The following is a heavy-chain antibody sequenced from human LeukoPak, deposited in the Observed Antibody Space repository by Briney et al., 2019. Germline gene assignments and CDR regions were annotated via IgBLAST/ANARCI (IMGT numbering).Heavy chain of an antibody. CDR1: GFSLSTSGMC. Sequence: SGPTLVNPTQTLTLTCTFSGFSLSTSGMCVSWIRQPPGKALEWVARIDWDDDKYYSTSPKTRLTISKDTSKNQVVLTMTNMDPVDTATYYCARMSHYSSGWYYFDYWGQGTLVTVSS. V-gene: IGHV2-70*11. CDR2: IDWDDDK. CDR3: ARMSHYSSGWYYFDY. D-gene: IGHD6-13*01. J-gene: IGHJ4*02.